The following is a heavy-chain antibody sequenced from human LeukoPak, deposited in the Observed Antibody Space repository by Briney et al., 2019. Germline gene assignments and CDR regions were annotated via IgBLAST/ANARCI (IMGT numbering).Heavy chain of an antibody. Sequence: SVKVSCKASGGTFSSYAISWVRQAPGQGLEWMGRIIPILGIANYAQKFQGRVTITRDTSASTAYMELSSLRSEDTAVFYCASSVGAPDAFDIWGQGTMVTVSS. D-gene: IGHD1-26*01. CDR2: IIPILGIA. CDR1: GGTFSSYA. J-gene: IGHJ3*02. V-gene: IGHV1-69*04. CDR3: ASSVGAPDAFDI.